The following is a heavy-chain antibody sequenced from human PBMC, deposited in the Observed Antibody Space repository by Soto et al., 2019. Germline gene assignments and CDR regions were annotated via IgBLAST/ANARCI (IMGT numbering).Heavy chain of an antibody. CDR2: INHSGST. V-gene: IGHV4-34*01. CDR3: ARGPGVYGDYVFDWYFDL. CDR1: CGSCSGYY. D-gene: IGHD4-17*01. J-gene: IGHJ2*01. Sequence: SETLSLTCAGYCGSCSGYYWSWIRQPPGKGLEWIGEINHSGSTNYNPSLKSRVTISVDTSKNQFSLKLSSVTAADTAVYYCARGPGVYGDYVFDWYFDLWGRGTLVTVSS.